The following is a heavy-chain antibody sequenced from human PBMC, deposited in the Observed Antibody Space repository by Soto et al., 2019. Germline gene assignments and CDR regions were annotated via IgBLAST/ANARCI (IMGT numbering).Heavy chain of an antibody. V-gene: IGHV3-64D*06. CDR1: GFMFSSYA. Sequence: EVQLVESGGGLVQPGGSLRLSCSASGFMFSSYAMHWVRQAPGKGLEYVSAISSNGGSTYYADSVKGRFTISRDNSKNTLYLQMSSLRAEDTALYYCVKDSSLSTVVVAVIGSVYWGQGTLVTVS. CDR3: VKDSSLSTVVVAVIGSVY. J-gene: IGHJ4*02. D-gene: IGHD2-21*02. CDR2: ISSNGGST.